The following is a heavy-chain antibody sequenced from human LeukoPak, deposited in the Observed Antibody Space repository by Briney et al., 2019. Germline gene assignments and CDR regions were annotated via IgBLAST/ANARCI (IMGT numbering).Heavy chain of an antibody. CDR1: GFTFSSYE. V-gene: IGHV3-48*03. D-gene: IGHD3-10*02. Sequence: GGSLRLSCAASGFTFSSYEMNWGRQAPGKGLEWVSYISSSGSTIYYADSVKGRFTISRDNARNSLDLQMNSLRAEDTAVYYCAELGITMIGGVWGKGTTVTISS. CDR3: AELGITMIGGV. J-gene: IGHJ6*04. CDR2: ISSSGSTI.